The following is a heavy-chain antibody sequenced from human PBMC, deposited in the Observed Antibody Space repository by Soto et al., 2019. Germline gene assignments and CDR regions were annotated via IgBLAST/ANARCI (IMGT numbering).Heavy chain of an antibody. CDR3: ARATPVVGYDF. CDR1: GFIFSNYA. D-gene: IGHD2-8*02. CDR2: ISDAGDDT. J-gene: IGHJ4*02. Sequence: GGSLRLSCAASGFIFSNYAMSWVRQAPGKGLVWVSGISDAGDDTYYADSVKGRFTISRDNAKNTAYLQMNSLRVEDTAIYHCARATPVVGYDFWGLGTLVTVSS. V-gene: IGHV3-23*01.